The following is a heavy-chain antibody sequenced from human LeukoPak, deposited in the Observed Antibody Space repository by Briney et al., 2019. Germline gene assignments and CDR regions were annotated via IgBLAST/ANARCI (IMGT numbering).Heavy chain of an antibody. CDR1: GFTFYSYA. V-gene: IGHV3-23*01. CDR3: AKDHLPGIVVADRDY. Sequence: PGGPLRLSCAASGFTFYSYAMNWVRQAPGKGLEWVSTISGTDGSTYYADSVKGRFTVSRDNSKNTLYLQINSLRAEDTAVYYCAKDHLPGIVVADRDYWGQGTLVTVSS. CDR2: ISGTDGST. D-gene: IGHD6-19*01. J-gene: IGHJ4*02.